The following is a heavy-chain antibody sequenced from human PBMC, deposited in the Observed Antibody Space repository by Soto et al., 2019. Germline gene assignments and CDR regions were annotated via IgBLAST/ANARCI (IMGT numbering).Heavy chain of an antibody. V-gene: IGHV4-34*01. J-gene: IGHJ4*02. CDR3: ARAIPGLVSGAYFAF. CDR2: INHSGST. Sequence: SETRCLPAHIARGMTRVRGCGLRNKRPVKGLEWIGKINHSGSTNYNPSLKSRVTISVDTSKNQFSLKLSSVTAADTAVYYCARAIPGLVSGAYFAFWVQRTLVTLSS. CDR1: RGMTRVRG. D-gene: IGHD3-9*01.